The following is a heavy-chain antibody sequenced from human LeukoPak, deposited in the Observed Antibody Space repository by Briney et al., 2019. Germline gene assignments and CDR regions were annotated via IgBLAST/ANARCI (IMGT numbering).Heavy chain of an antibody. CDR3: ARCKGGWSDHFYGMDV. J-gene: IGHJ6*02. V-gene: IGHV3-53*01. CDR1: GFTLRVNY. Sequence: GGSLRLSCVASGFTLRVNYMTWIRQTPGRGLEWVSVIYSDGTTKYADSAKGRFTISRDNSKSMVYLQMDRLRAEDTAVYYCARCKGGWSDHFYGMDVWGQGTTVTVSS. D-gene: IGHD6-19*01. CDR2: IYSDGTT.